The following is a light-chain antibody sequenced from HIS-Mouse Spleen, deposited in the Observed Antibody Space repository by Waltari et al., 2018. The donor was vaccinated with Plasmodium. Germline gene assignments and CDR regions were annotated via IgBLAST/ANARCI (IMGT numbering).Light chain of an antibody. CDR1: QRVSSSY. J-gene: IGKJ1*01. CDR3: QQYGSSSWT. V-gene: IGKV3-20*01. CDR2: GAS. Sequence: EIVLTQSPGTLSLSPGERATLSCRASQRVSSSYLAWYQQKPGQAPRLLIYGASRATGIPDRFSGSGSGTDFTLTISRLEPEDVAVYYCQQYGSSSWTFGQGTKVEIK.